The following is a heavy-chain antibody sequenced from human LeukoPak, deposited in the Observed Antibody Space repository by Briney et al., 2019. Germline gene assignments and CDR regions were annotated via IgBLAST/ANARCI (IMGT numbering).Heavy chain of an antibody. J-gene: IGHJ4*02. CDR2: IYSSGST. V-gene: IGHV4-61*02. D-gene: IGHD1-7*01. CDR3: ARLTGTTLFFDY. Sequence: SETLSLTCSVSGGPISSGSYYWSWIRQPAGKGLEWIGRIYSSGSTNYNPSLKSRVTISVDTSKNQFSLKLSSVTAADTAVYYCARLTGTTLFFDYWGQGTLVTVSS. CDR1: GGPISSGSYY.